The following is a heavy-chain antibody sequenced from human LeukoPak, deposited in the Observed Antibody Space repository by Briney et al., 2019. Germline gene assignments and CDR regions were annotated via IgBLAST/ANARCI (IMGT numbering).Heavy chain of an antibody. CDR3: ARESISGHRDFDY. Sequence: GGSLRLSCAASGFTFSGYSMNWVRQDPGKGLEWLSYISSGSRTIYYADSVKGRFTVSRDNARNSLFLQMNSLRAEDTAVYYCARESISGHRDFDYWGQGALVTVSS. J-gene: IGHJ4*02. D-gene: IGHD1-26*01. V-gene: IGHV3-48*01. CDR2: ISSGSRTI. CDR1: GFTFSGYS.